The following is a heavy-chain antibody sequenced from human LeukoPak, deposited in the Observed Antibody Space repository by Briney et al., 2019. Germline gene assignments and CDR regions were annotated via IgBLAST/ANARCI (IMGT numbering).Heavy chain of an antibody. V-gene: IGHV4-4*07. CDR1: GGSIGSYY. Sequence: SETLSLTCTVSGGSIGSYYWSWIRQPAGKGLEGLEWIGRIYTSGSTTYNPSLKSRVTMSVDTSKNQFSLKLSSVTAADTAVYFCARMVTAGLLSPPYFDYWGQGTLVTVSS. D-gene: IGHD2-21*02. CDR3: ARMVTAGLLSPPYFDY. J-gene: IGHJ4*02. CDR2: IYTSGST.